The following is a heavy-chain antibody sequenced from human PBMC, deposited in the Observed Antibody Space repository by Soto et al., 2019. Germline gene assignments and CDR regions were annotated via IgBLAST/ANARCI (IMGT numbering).Heavy chain of an antibody. CDR2: ISTSSGYI. D-gene: IGHD3-22*01. J-gene: IGHJ4*02. Sequence: EVQLVESGGGLVKPGGSLRLSCAASGFTFSSYSMNWVRQAPGKGLEWVSSISTSSGYIFYADSVKGRFTISRDNAKNSLYLQMNSLGAEDTAVYYCARGPNYYDSSAYALDYWGQGTLVTVSS. V-gene: IGHV3-21*01. CDR3: ARGPNYYDSSAYALDY. CDR1: GFTFSSYS.